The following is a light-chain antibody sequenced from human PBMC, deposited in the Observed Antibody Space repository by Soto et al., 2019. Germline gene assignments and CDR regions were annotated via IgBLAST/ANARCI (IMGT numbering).Light chain of an antibody. V-gene: IGLV1-44*01. CDR2: KTD. Sequence: QSVLTQPPSASGTPGQRDTISCSGSHSNIGTKAVKWFQQVPGAAPKSLIYKTDQRPSGVPDRFSGSKSGTSASLAISGLQPEDEADYYCASWDDSLNGVVFGGGTQLTV. CDR1: HSNIGTKA. CDR3: ASWDDSLNGVV. J-gene: IGLJ3*02.